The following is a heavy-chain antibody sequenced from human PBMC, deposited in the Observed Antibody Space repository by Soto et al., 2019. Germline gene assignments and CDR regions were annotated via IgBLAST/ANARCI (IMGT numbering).Heavy chain of an antibody. J-gene: IGHJ5*02. Sequence: NPSETLSLTCTVSGGSISSYYWSWIRQPAGKGLEWIGRIYTSGSTNYNPSLKSRVTMSVDTSKNQFSLKLSSVTAADTAVYYCARVNCSGGSCYWGINWFDPWGQGTLVTVSS. D-gene: IGHD2-15*01. CDR2: IYTSGST. V-gene: IGHV4-4*07. CDR3: ARVNCSGGSCYWGINWFDP. CDR1: GGSISSYY.